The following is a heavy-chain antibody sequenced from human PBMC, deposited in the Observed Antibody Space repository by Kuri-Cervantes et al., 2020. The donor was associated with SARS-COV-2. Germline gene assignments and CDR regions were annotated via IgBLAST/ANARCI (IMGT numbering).Heavy chain of an antibody. CDR1: GGSINSGGYY. CDR2: IYYSGST. V-gene: IGHV4-31*02. CDR3: ARVRNRGSSPPPYYFDY. J-gene: IGHJ4*02. D-gene: IGHD1-14*01. Sequence: SCTVSGGSINSGGYYWSWIRQHPGKGLEWIGYIYYSGSTYYSPSLKSRVTISADTSKNQFSLKLNSVTAADTAVYYCARVRNRGSSPPPYYFDYWGQGILVTVSS.